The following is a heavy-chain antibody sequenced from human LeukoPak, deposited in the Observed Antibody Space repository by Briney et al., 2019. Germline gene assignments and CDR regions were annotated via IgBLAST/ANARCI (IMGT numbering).Heavy chain of an antibody. CDR3: ARVNINNWHSCDY. CDR1: GGSISSNNW. Sequence: SETLSLTCAVSGGSISSNNWWGWVRQPPGKGLEWIGEIYHSGSPNYHPSLKSRVTISVDKSRNHFSLNLSSVTAADTAVYYCARVNINNWHSCDYWGQGTLVTVCS. V-gene: IGHV4-4*02. CDR2: IYHSGSP. D-gene: IGHD1-1*01. J-gene: IGHJ4*02.